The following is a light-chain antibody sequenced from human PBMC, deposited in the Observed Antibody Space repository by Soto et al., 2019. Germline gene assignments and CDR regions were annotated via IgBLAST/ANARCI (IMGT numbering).Light chain of an antibody. V-gene: IGKV1-5*03. CDR3: QQYNSLSHT. J-gene: IGKJ2*01. CDR1: QSISNW. Sequence: DIQIIQSPSTLSASVGDTVTITCRASQSISNWLAWYQQKPGKAPKVLIYKASNLESEVPSRFSGSGSGTEFTLTISSLQPDDFATYYCQQYNSLSHTFGQGTKLEIK. CDR2: KAS.